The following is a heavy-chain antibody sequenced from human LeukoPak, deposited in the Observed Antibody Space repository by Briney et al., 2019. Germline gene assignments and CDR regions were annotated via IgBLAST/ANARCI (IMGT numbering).Heavy chain of an antibody. D-gene: IGHD5-12*01. Sequence: SETLSLTCAVYGGSFSGYYWGWIRQPPGKGLEWIGEINHSGSTNYNPSLKSRVTISVDTSKNQFSLKLSSVTAADTAVYYCARRVSRWLQLPPYFDYWGQGTLVTVSS. CDR2: INHSGST. CDR1: GGSFSGYY. J-gene: IGHJ4*02. CDR3: ARRVSRWLQLPPYFDY. V-gene: IGHV4-34*01.